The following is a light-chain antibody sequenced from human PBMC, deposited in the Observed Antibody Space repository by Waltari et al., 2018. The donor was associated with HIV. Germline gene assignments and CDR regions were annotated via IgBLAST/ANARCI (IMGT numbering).Light chain of an antibody. CDR3: NSRDSSGNHLV. CDR1: SLRSYY. Sequence: SSELTQDPAVSVALGQTFRITCQGDSLRSYYASWYQQKPGQAPVVVIYGKNNRPSGIPDRFSGSSSGNTTSLTITGAQAEDEADYYCNSRDSSGNHLVFGGGTKLTVL. V-gene: IGLV3-19*01. CDR2: GKN. J-gene: IGLJ2*01.